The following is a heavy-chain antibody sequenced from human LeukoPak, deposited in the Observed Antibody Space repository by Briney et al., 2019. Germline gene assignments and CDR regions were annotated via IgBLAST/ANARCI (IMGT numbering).Heavy chain of an antibody. CDR1: GGSISSYF. CDR2: IYTSGST. D-gene: IGHD2-2*01. CDR3: ARGSTKYVY. J-gene: IGHJ4*02. Sequence: SETLSLTCTVSGGSISSYFWSWIRQPAGEGLEWLGRIYTSGSTNSNPSLKSLVTMSVDTSKNQFSLKLSSVTAADTAVYFCARGSTKYVYWGQGSLV. V-gene: IGHV4-4*07.